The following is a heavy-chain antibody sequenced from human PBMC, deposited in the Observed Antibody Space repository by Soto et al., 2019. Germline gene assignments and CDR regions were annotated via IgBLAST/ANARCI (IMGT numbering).Heavy chain of an antibody. Sequence: EVQLLESGGGLVQPGGSLRLSCEASGFTFSNIGMSWVRQTPGKGLEWVSAISGGGARTFYADSVKGRFTISRDNSQNTLYLQMNSLRAEDTALYYCAKKVDYGSCSTYFDYWGQGTMVSVSS. D-gene: IGHD3-10*01. J-gene: IGHJ4*02. V-gene: IGHV3-23*01. CDR1: GFTFSNIG. CDR3: AKKVDYGSCSTYFDY. CDR2: ISGGGART.